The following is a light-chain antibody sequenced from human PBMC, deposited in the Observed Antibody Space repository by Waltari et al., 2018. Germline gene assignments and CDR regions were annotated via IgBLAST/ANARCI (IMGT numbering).Light chain of an antibody. J-gene: IGLJ2*01. CDR3: QSYDSSLSGSRV. CDR2: GNS. Sequence: QSVLTQPPSVSGAPGQRVTIPCTGSSPNIGAGYDVPWYQQLPGTAPKLLIYGNSNRPSGVPDRFSGSKSGTSASLAITGLQAEDEADYYCQSYDSSLSGSRVFGGGTKLTVL. V-gene: IGLV1-40*01. CDR1: SPNIGAGYD.